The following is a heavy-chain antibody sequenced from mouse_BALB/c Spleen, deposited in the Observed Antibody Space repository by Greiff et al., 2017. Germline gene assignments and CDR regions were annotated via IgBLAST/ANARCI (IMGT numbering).Heavy chain of an antibody. J-gene: IGHJ4*01. V-gene: IGHV1-9*01. CDR1: GYTFSSYW. CDR2: ILPGSGST. D-gene: IGHD1-1*01. Sequence: QVQLKQSGAELMKPGASVKISCKATGYTFSSYWIEWVKQRPGHGLEWIGEILPGSGSTNYNEKFKGKATFTADTSSNTAYMQLSSLTSEDSAVYYCATERILGGSSYSGYAMDYWGQGTSVTVSS. CDR3: ATERILGGSSYSGYAMDY.